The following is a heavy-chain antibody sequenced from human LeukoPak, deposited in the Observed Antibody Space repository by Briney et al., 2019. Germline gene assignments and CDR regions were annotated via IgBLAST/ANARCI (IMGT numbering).Heavy chain of an antibody. J-gene: IGHJ6*02. D-gene: IGHD3-10*01. CDR1: GGSISSSSYY. CDR3: AREDGYMGFGELSGYYYGMDV. V-gene: IGHV4-39*07. Sequence: SETLSLTCTVSGGSISSSSYYWGWIREPPGKGLEWIGSIYYSGSTYYNPSLKSRVTISVDTSKNQFSLKLSSVTAADTAVYYCAREDGYMGFGELSGYYYGMDVWGQGTTVTVSS. CDR2: IYYSGST.